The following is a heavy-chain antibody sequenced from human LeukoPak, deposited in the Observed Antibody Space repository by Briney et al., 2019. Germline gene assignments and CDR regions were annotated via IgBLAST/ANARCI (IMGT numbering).Heavy chain of an antibody. CDR2: IGGSGDST. J-gene: IGHJ4*02. CDR3: AKYGSGSPNGYFNL. V-gene: IGHV3-23*01. D-gene: IGHD2-15*01. Sequence: GGSLRLSCAASGFSFTNFAMAWVRQAPGTGQQWVSIIGGSGDSTYYADSVKGRFTISRDSSKNTLYLQMRGLSVEDTALYYSAKYGSGSPNGYFNLWGQGTLVTVSS. CDR1: GFSFTNFA.